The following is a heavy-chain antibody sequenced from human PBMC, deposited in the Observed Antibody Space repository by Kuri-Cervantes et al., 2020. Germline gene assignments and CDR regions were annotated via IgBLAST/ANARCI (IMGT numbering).Heavy chain of an antibody. D-gene: IGHD3-10*01. Sequence: SETLSLTCTVSGGSISSGGYYWSWIRQPPGKGLEWIGYIYYSGSTNYNPSLKSRVTTSVDTSKNQFSLKLSSVTAADTAVYYCARDEVYYGSWAGFDYWGQGTLVTVSS. CDR2: IYYSGST. CDR1: GGSISSGGYY. CDR3: ARDEVYYGSWAGFDY. J-gene: IGHJ4*02. V-gene: IGHV4-61*08.